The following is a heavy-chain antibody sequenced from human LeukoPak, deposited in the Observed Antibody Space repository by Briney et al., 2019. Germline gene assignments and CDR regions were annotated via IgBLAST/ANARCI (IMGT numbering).Heavy chain of an antibody. V-gene: IGHV3-64D*09. D-gene: IGHD7-27*01. CDR1: GFTFSSYA. CDR2: ISSNGGST. Sequence: TGGSLRLSCSASGFTFSSYAMHWVRQAPGKGLEYVSAISSNGGSTYYADSVKGRFTISRDNSKNTLYLQMSSLRAEDTAVYYCARLGAAPGPPHYFYYGMDVWGQGTTVTVS. J-gene: IGHJ6*02. CDR3: ARLGAAPGPPHYFYYGMDV.